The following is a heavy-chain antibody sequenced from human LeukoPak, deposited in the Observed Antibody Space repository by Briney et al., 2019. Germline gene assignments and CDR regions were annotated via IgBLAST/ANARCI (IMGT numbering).Heavy chain of an antibody. CDR3: AKNRGYCSGGSCYFDY. CDR1: GFTFTNYA. CDR2: FSGSGGYT. V-gene: IGHV3-23*01. D-gene: IGHD2-15*01. Sequence: GGSLRLSCAASGFTFTNYAMSWVRQAPGKGLEWVSTFSGSGGYTYYADSVKGRFTISRDNSKNTLYLQMNSLRAEDTAVYYCAKNRGYCSGGSCYFDYWGQGTLVTVSS. J-gene: IGHJ4*02.